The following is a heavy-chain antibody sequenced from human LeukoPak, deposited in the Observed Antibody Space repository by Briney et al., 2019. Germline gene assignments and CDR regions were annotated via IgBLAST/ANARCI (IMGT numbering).Heavy chain of an antibody. D-gene: IGHD4-17*01. CDR3: AKVKKQMTTVTHFDY. Sequence: GGSLRLSCAASGFTFSRNAMSWVRQAPGKGLEWVSGISGSGGSTYYADSVKGRFTISRDNSKNTLYLEMNSLRAEDTAVYYCAKVKKQMTTVTHFDYWGQGTLVTVSS. J-gene: IGHJ4*02. V-gene: IGHV3-23*01. CDR1: GFTFSRNA. CDR2: ISGSGGST.